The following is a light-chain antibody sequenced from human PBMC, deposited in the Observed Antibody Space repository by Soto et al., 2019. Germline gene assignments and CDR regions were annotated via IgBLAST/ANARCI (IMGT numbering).Light chain of an antibody. Sequence: DIQMTQSPSSLSASVGDRVTITCRASQSMSNYLNWYQQKPGKAPKLLIYGASSLQSGVPSRFSGSGSWTDFTLTINSLQPEDFSTYYSRQTYNTPRTFGQGTRLEIK. V-gene: IGKV1-39*01. CDR1: QSMSNY. CDR3: RQTYNTPRT. CDR2: GAS. J-gene: IGKJ5*01.